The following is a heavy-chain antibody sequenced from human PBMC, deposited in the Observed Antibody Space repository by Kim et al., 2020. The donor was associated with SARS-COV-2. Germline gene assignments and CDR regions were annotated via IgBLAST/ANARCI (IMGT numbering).Heavy chain of an antibody. CDR1: GFTFSSYS. J-gene: IGHJ4*02. V-gene: IGHV3-48*02. Sequence: GGSLRLSCAASGFTFSSYSMNWVRQAPGKGLEWVSYISSSSSTIYYADSVKGRFTISRDNAKNSLYLQMNSLRDEDTAVYYCAREGIDDYGDPYDYWGQGTLVTFSS. CDR2: ISSSSSTI. D-gene: IGHD4-17*01. CDR3: AREGIDDYGDPYDY.